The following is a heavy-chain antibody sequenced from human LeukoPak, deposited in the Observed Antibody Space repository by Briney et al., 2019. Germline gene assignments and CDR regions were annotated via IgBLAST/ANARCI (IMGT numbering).Heavy chain of an antibody. CDR1: GGSVSDYY. J-gene: IGHJ4*02. Sequence: SETLSLTCTISGGSVSDYYWSWIRQSPGKGLEWIGYIYHTGSTSYSPSLKSRVTISADTSQNQFSLKLSSVTAADTAVYYCASRKLGNDCWGQGTLVTVSS. CDR3: ASRKLGNDC. V-gene: IGHV4-59*02. CDR2: IYHTGST. D-gene: IGHD7-27*01.